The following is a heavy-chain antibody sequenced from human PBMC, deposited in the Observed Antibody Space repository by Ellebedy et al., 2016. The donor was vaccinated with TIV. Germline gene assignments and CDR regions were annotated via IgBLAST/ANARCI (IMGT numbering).Heavy chain of an antibody. CDR2: ISSSGGTI. D-gene: IGHD1-26*01. J-gene: IGHJ4*02. CDR3: ARDRGGSYLDY. Sequence: GESLKISCVASGFTFRLYEMSWVRQAPGKGLEWVLYISSSGGTIYSADSVKGRFAISRDNAKNSLYLQMNSLRAEDTALYYCARDRGGSYLDYWGQGALVTVSS. CDR1: GFTFRLYE. V-gene: IGHV3-48*03.